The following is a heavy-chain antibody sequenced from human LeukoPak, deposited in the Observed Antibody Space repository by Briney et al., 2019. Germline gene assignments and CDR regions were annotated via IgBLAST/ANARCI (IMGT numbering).Heavy chain of an antibody. CDR1: GFAFNSYA. Sequence: GGSLRLSCAASGFAFNSYAMNWVRQAPGKGLEWVSAISGYGGSTYYADSVKGRFTISRDTSKNTLYLQMNSLRAEDTAVYYCAKGTSSGWYESAFDIWGQGTMVAVSS. CDR3: AKGTSSGWYESAFDI. V-gene: IGHV3-23*01. J-gene: IGHJ3*02. CDR2: ISGYGGST. D-gene: IGHD6-19*01.